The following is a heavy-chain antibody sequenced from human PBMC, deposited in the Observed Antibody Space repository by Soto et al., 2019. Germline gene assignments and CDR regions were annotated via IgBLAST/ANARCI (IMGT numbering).Heavy chain of an antibody. D-gene: IGHD5-18*01. J-gene: IGHJ6*03. CDR2: IYYSGST. CDR1: GCSICSYY. Sequence: SETLSLTCTVSGCSICSYYWSWIRQPPGKGLEWIGYIYYSGSTNYNPSLKSRVTISVDTSKNQFSLKLSSVTAADTAVYYCVRVAEHSYGYGYYYYYYMDVWGKGTTVTVSS. CDR3: VRVAEHSYGYGYYYYYYMDV. V-gene: IGHV4-59*01.